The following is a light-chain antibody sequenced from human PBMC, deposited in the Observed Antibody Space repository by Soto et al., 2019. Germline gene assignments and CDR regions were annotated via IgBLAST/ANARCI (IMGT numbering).Light chain of an antibody. Sequence: EIVMTQSPATLSVSPGERATLSCRASQSVSSNLAWYQQKPGQAPRLLIYGASTRATGIPARFSGSGSGTDFTLTISRLEPEDFATYYCQQRSNWPPTFGQGTRLEIK. J-gene: IGKJ5*01. CDR3: QQRSNWPPT. V-gene: IGKV3-15*01. CDR1: QSVSSN. CDR2: GAS.